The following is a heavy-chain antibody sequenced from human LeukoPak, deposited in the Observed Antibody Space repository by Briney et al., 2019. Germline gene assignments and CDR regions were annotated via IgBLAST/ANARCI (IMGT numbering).Heavy chain of an antibody. D-gene: IGHD3-3*02. CDR2: IKHDGNEI. CDR3: ARKNTLAD. V-gene: IGHV3-7*01. CDR1: GFTFSSYW. J-gene: IGHJ4*02. Sequence: GGSLRLSCTASGFTFSSYWMSWVRQAPGKGLEWVANIKHDGNEIYYVDSVKGRFTISRDNAKSSLSLQMNSLRVEDTAVYYCARKNTLADWGQGTLVSVSP.